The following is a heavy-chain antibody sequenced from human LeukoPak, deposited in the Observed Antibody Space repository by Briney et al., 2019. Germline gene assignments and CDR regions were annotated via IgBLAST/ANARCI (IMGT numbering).Heavy chain of an antibody. CDR3: ARALKRVDTAMAYDY. V-gene: IGHV1-69*13. CDR2: IIPIFGTA. CDR1: GGTFSSYA. J-gene: IGHJ4*02. D-gene: IGHD5-18*01. Sequence: SVKVSCKASGGTFSSYAISWVRQAPGQGLEWMGGIIPIFGTANYAQKSQGRVTITADESTSTAYMELSSLRSEDTAVYYCARALKRVDTAMAYDYWGQGTLVTVSS.